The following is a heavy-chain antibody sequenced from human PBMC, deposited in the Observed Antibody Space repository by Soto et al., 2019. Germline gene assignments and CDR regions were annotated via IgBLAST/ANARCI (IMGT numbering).Heavy chain of an antibody. D-gene: IGHD1-26*01. CDR3: AKNQGVELVPLASVDWFDP. Sequence: GGSLRLSCAASGFIFENFGMSWVRQAPGKGLEWISSISGSGIKKYYADSVKGRFTISRDNSKSTVYLELNNLSAEDTAVYHCAKNQGVELVPLASVDWFDPWGQGSVVTVSS. V-gene: IGHV3-23*01. J-gene: IGHJ5*02. CDR1: GFIFENFG. CDR2: ISGSGIKK.